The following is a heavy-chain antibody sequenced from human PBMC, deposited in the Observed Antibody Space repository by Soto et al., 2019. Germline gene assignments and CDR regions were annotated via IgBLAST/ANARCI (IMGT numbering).Heavy chain of an antibody. V-gene: IGHV1-69*13. CDR1: GGTFSSYA. CDR2: IIPIFGTA. D-gene: IGHD2-2*01. CDR3: ARVPPPAASPDYYYYGMDV. J-gene: IGHJ6*02. Sequence: SVKVSCKASGGTFSSYAISWVRQAPGQGLEWMGGIIPIFGTANYAQKFQGRVTITADESTSTAYMELSSLRSEDTAVYYCARVPPPAASPDYYYYGMDVCGQGTTVTVSS.